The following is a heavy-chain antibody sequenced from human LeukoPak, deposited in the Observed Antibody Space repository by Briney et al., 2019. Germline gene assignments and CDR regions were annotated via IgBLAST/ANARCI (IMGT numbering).Heavy chain of an antibody. CDR2: IKPNSGGT. J-gene: IGHJ3*02. D-gene: IGHD6-13*01. CDR1: GYAFTDHY. Sequence: ASVKVSFKASGYAFTDHYMHWVRQPPGQGLEWLGWIKPNSGGTNYAQKFKGRVTMTRDTSISTAYMVLRGLTSDDAAVYYCARVGSGAAAVVFYIWGQGTTVAVSS. V-gene: IGHV1-2*02. CDR3: ARVGSGAAAVVFYI.